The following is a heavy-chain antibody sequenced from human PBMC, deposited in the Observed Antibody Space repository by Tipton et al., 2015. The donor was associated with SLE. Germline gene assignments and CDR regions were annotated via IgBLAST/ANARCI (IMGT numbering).Heavy chain of an antibody. V-gene: IGHV3-30*04. J-gene: IGHJ4*02. CDR3: ASAPYDTSGPLDY. CDR2: ISVDGSNK. Sequence: SLRLSCAASGFSFSSYAMHWVRQAPGKGLAWVARISVDGSNKYYADSVKGRFTISRDNSKNTLFLQMNSLRPEDTAVYYCASAPYDTSGPLDYWGQGTLVTVSS. D-gene: IGHD3-22*01. CDR1: GFSFSSYA.